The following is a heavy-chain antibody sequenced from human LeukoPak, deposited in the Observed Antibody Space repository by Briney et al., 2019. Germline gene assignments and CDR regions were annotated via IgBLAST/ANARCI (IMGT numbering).Heavy chain of an antibody. CDR2: MNPNSGNT. D-gene: IGHD6-13*01. J-gene: IGHJ5*02. Sequence: ASVKVSCKASGYTFTSYDINWVRQATGQGLEWMGWMNPNSGNTGYAQKFQGRVTMTRNTSISTAYMELSSLRSEDTAVYYCARARRAAANWFDPWGQGTLVTVSS. V-gene: IGHV1-8*01. CDR1: GYTFTSYD. CDR3: ARARRAAANWFDP.